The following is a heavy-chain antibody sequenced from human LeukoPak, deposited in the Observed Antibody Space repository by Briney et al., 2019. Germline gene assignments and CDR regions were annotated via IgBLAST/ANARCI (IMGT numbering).Heavy chain of an antibody. CDR1: GGSISSYY. J-gene: IGHJ6*03. Sequence: ASETLSLTCTVSGGSISSYYWSWIRQPAGKGLEWIGRIYTSGSTNYNPSLKSRVTMSVDTSKNQFSLKLSSVTAADTAVYYCARDSTSYYYYYMDVWGKGTTVTISS. D-gene: IGHD2-2*01. CDR2: IYTSGST. CDR3: ARDSTSYYYYYMDV. V-gene: IGHV4-4*07.